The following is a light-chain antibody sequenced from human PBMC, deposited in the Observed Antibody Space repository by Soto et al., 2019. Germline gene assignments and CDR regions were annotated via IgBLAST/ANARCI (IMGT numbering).Light chain of an antibody. Sequence: QSVLTQPASVSGSPGQSITISCTGTSSDVGAYNYVSWFQQHPVKAPTLIISEVSNRPSGVSNRFSGSKSGNAASLTISGLQAEDEADYLCFSFTTDWAQGFGNGTKDTV. CDR2: EVS. CDR1: SSDVGAYNY. J-gene: IGLJ1*01. CDR3: FSFTTDWAQG. V-gene: IGLV2-14*01.